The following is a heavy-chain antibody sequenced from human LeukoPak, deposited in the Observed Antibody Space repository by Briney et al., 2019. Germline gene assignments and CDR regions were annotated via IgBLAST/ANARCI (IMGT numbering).Heavy chain of an antibody. CDR2: TYYSGST. CDR3: ARVAVWGSYRGYWYFDL. Sequence: SETLSLTCTVSGGSISSYYWSWIRQPPGKGLEWIGYTYYSGSTNYNPSLKSRVTISVDTSKNQFSLKLSSVTAADTAVYYCARVAVWGSYRGYWYFDLWGRGTLVTVSS. V-gene: IGHV4-59*01. D-gene: IGHD3-16*02. J-gene: IGHJ2*01. CDR1: GGSISSYY.